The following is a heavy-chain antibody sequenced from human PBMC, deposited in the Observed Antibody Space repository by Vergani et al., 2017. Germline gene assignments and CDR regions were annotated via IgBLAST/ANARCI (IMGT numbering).Heavy chain of an antibody. CDR3: ARVYDDYYYGMDV. CDR1: GYSISSGDYY. J-gene: IGHJ6*02. V-gene: IGHV4-61*08. D-gene: IGHD5/OR15-5a*01. Sequence: QVQLQESGPGLVKPSETLSLTCGVSGYSISSGDYYWSWIRQPPGKGLEWIGYIYYSGSTNYNPSLKSRVTISVDTSKNQFSLKLSSVTAADTAVYYCARVYDDYYYGMDVWGQGTTVTVSS. CDR2: IYYSGST.